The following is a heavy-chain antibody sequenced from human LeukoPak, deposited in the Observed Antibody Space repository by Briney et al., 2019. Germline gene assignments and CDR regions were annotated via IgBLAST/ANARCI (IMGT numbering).Heavy chain of an antibody. J-gene: IGHJ6*02. CDR3: VRWYYGMDV. CDR1: GFTFSTFN. V-gene: IGHV3-74*01. Sequence: PGGSLRLSCAASGFTFSTFNMHWVRQAPGKGLVWVSRINSDGSSTTYGDSVKGRFTISRDNAKNTLYLQLNSLRVEDTAVYYCVRWYYGMDVWGQGTTVTVSS. CDR2: INSDGSST.